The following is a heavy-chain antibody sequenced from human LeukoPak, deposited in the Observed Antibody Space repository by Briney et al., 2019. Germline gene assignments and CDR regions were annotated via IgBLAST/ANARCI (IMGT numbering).Heavy chain of an antibody. Sequence: PGGSLRLSCAASGFTFSSYAMSWVRHAPGKGLEWVSAISGSGGSTYYADSVKGRFTISRDNSKNTLYLQMNSLRAEDTAVYYCAKDGRGGGYCSGGSCYFNYWGQGTLVTVSS. CDR1: GFTFSSYA. V-gene: IGHV3-23*01. D-gene: IGHD2-15*01. CDR2: ISGSGGST. CDR3: AKDGRGGGYCSGGSCYFNY. J-gene: IGHJ4*02.